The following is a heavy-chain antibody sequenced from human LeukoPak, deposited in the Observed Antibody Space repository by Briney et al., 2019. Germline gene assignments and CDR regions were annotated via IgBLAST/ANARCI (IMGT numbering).Heavy chain of an antibody. CDR2: IYTTGRT. J-gene: IGHJ3*02. D-gene: IGHD7-27*01. CDR3: AKILGSGVWYGFDI. Sequence: SETLSLTCSVSGGSVSSYYWSWIRQPPGKGLEWIGYIYTTGRTNYNPSLKSRVTISVDTSKNQFSLKLSSVTAADTAVYYCAKILGSGVWYGFDIWGQGTMVTVSS. V-gene: IGHV4-4*09. CDR1: GGSVSSYY.